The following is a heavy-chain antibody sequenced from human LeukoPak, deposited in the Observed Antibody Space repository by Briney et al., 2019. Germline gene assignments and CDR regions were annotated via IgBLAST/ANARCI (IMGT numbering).Heavy chain of an antibody. CDR3: ARLRYNYYYGMDV. CDR2: IYYSGST. Sequence: SETLSLTCTVSGGSISSYYWSWIRQPPGKGLEWIGYIYYSGSTNYNPSLKSRVTISVDTSKNQFPLKLSSVTAADTAVYYCARLRYNYYYGMDVWGQGTTVTVSS. J-gene: IGHJ6*02. CDR1: GGSISSYY. V-gene: IGHV4-59*08.